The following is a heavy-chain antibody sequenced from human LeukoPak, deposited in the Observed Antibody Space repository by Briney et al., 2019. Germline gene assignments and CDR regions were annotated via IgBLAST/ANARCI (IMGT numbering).Heavy chain of an antibody. V-gene: IGHV1-69*13. D-gene: IGHD3-22*01. CDR1: GGTFSSYA. J-gene: IGHJ4*02. CDR3: AREGDGDYYDSSGYLSH. CDR2: IIPIFGTA. Sequence: SVKVSCKASGGTFSSYAISWVRQAPGQGLEWMGGIIPIFGTANYAQKFQGRVTITADESTSTAYMELSSLRPEDTAVYYCAREGDGDYYDSSGYLSHWGQGTLVTVSS.